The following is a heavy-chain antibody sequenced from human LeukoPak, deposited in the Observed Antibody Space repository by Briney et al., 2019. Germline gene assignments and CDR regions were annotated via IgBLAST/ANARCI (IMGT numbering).Heavy chain of an antibody. J-gene: IGHJ6*02. Sequence: GGSLRLSCAASGFTFSSYAMSWVRQAPGKGLEWVSAISGSGGSTYYADSVKGRFTISRDNSKNTLYLQMNSLRADDTAVYYCAKDPPCSSTSCYTQDYYYGMDVWGQGTTVTVSS. CDR3: AKDPPCSSTSCYTQDYYYGMDV. D-gene: IGHD2-2*02. CDR1: GFTFSSYA. V-gene: IGHV3-23*01. CDR2: ISGSGGST.